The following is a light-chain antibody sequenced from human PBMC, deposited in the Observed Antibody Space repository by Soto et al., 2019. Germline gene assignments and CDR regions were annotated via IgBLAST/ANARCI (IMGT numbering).Light chain of an antibody. CDR1: QSISSS. J-gene: IGKJ1*01. V-gene: IGKV3-15*01. CDR2: GAS. Sequence: IVLTQAAGILSLSPGERSSLSFGASQSISSSFLAWYQQKPGQAPRLLIYGASTRAPGIPARFSGSGSGTEFTLTISSLQSEDFTVYSCLQYHNLWAFGQGTKVDIK. CDR3: LQYHNLWA.